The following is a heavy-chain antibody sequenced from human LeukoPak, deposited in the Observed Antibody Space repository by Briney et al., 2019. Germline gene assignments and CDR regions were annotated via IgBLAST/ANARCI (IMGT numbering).Heavy chain of an antibody. CDR2: IGGSGARI. Sequence: GGSLRLSCAASGFTFSSYSMNWVRQAPGKGLEWISYIGGSGARISYADSVKGRFTISRDNAKNSLHLQMNSLRDEDTAVYYCARDWSWSFDYWGQGILVTDSS. CDR1: GFTFSSYS. D-gene: IGHD2-15*01. V-gene: IGHV3-48*02. CDR3: ARDWSWSFDY. J-gene: IGHJ4*02.